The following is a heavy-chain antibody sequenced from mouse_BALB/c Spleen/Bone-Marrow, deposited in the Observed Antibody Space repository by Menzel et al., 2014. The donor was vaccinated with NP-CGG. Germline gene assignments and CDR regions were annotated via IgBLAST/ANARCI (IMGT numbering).Heavy chain of an antibody. D-gene: IGHD1-1*01. CDR3: ARTTVVDIYWYFDV. CDR1: GYTFTSYV. CDR2: INPYNDGS. V-gene: IGHV1-14*01. Sequence: EVQGVEPGPELVKPGASVKMSCKASGYTFTSYVLHWVKQKPGQGLEWIGYINPYNDGSKYNGKFKGKATLTSDKSSSTAYMELSSLTSEDSAVYYCARTTVVDIYWYFDVWGAGTTVTVSS. J-gene: IGHJ1*01.